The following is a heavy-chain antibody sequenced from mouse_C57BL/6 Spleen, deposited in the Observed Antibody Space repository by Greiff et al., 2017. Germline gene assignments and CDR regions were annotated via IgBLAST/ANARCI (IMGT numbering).Heavy chain of an antibody. CDR3: ARRGATVVAPYGMDY. Sequence: QVQLQQPGAELVMPGASVKLSCKASGYTFTSYWMHWVKQRPGQGLEWIGEIDPSDSYTNYNKKFKGKSTLTVDKSSSTAYMQLSSRTSEDSAVYNCARRGATVVAPYGMDYWGQGTSVTGSS. CDR1: GYTFTSYW. CDR2: IDPSDSYT. J-gene: IGHJ4*01. V-gene: IGHV1-69*01. D-gene: IGHD1-1*01.